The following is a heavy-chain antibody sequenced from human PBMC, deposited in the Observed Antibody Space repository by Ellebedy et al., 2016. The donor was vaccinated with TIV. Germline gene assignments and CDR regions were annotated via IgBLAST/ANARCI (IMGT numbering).Heavy chain of an antibody. V-gene: IGHV4-59*12. CDR1: GGSISSYY. D-gene: IGHD2-15*01. CDR3: AREGGCSGGSCYSNPVPSGGPLARNYGMDV. CDR2: IYYSGST. Sequence: SETLSLTXTVPGGSISSYYWSWIRQPAGKGLEWIGYIYYSGSTNYNPSLKSRVTISVDTSKNQFSLKLSSVTAADTAVYYCAREGGCSGGSCYSNPVPSGGPLARNYGMDVWGQGTTVTVSS. J-gene: IGHJ6*02.